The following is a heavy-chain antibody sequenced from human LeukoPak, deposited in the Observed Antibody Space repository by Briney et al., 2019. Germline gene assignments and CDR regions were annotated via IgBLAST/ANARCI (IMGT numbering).Heavy chain of an antibody. D-gene: IGHD3-3*01. CDR3: ARDGPPTYYDFWSGYYIPGSWYYYYGMDV. V-gene: IGHV3-30*03. Sequence: PGGSLRLPCAVSGFTFSSYGMHWVRQAPGKGLEWVAVISYDGSNKYYADSVKGRFTISRDNSKNSLYLQMNSLRAEDTTVYYCARDGPPTYYDFWSGYYIPGSWYYYYGMDVWGQGTTVTVSS. CDR2: ISYDGSNK. CDR1: GFTFSSYG. J-gene: IGHJ6*02.